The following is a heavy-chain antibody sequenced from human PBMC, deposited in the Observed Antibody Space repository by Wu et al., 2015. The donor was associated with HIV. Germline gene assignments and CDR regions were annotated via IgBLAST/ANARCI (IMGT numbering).Heavy chain of an antibody. CDR1: GYSLIKLS. V-gene: IGHV1-24*01. Sequence: HVQLEQSGAVVRKPGASVRVPCKVSGYSLIKLSIHWVRQAPGKGLEWMGGLDPEDDKIIYAQRFQGRVAMTEDRSTETAYMDLKSLRSEDTAVFYCTAFPRDIWSTGLPYWGQGTWSPSPQ. CDR3: TAFPRDIWSTGLPY. D-gene: IGHD3-10*01. CDR2: LDPEDDKI. J-gene: IGHJ1*01.